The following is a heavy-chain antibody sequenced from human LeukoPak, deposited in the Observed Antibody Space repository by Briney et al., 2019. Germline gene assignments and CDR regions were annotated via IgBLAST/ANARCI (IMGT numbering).Heavy chain of an antibody. CDR2: IIPISGTA. D-gene: IGHD2-2*01. V-gene: IGHV1-69*05. CDR3: ASGRNCSSTSCYFPYFDY. CDR1: GGTFSSYA. Sequence: GASVNLSCKSSGGTFSSYAISWVRQAPGQGREWMGGIIPISGTANYAQKFQGRVTITTDESTSTAYMELSSLRSEDTAVYYCASGRNCSSTSCYFPYFDYWGQGTLVTVSS. J-gene: IGHJ4*02.